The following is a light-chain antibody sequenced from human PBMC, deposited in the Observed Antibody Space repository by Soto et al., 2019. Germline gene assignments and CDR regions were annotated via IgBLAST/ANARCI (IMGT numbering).Light chain of an antibody. CDR2: LGS. CDR3: MQSLETPYT. Sequence: DIVLTQSPLSLPVTPGEPASISCRSSQSLLHSNGRNYLDWYLQKPGQSPQLLIYLGSNRASGVPDRFSGSGSGRDFALRISRLEAEDVGVYYCMQSLETPYTFGQGTKLEIK. CDR1: QSLLHSNGRNY. V-gene: IGKV2-28*01. J-gene: IGKJ2*01.